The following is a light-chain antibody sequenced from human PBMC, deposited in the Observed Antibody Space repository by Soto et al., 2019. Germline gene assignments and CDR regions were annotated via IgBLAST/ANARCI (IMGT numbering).Light chain of an antibody. CDR1: QNIRNG. Sequence: DIQMTQSPSTLSASVGDRVTITCRASQNIRNGVAWYQQKPGKAPNLLIYDASSLHSGVPSRFSGSGSGNDFTLTISSLQSDDFTTYYCQPYSYYKSFGQGTKVEVK. CDR2: DAS. V-gene: IGKV1-5*01. J-gene: IGKJ1*01. CDR3: QPYSYYKS.